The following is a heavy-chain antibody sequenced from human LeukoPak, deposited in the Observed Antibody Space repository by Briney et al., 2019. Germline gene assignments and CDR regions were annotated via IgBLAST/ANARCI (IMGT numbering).Heavy chain of an antibody. V-gene: IGHV4-39*01. Sequence: PSETLSLTCTVSGGSISSSTHYWGWIRQPPGKGLEWIGNIYYRGSTYYNPSLKSRVTISVDTSKNQFSLKLSSVTAADTAVFYCARQDDGGYSYGNFDSWGQGTLVTVSS. CDR1: GGSISSSTHY. J-gene: IGHJ4*02. CDR3: ARQDDGGYSYGNFDS. D-gene: IGHD5-18*01. CDR2: IYYRGST.